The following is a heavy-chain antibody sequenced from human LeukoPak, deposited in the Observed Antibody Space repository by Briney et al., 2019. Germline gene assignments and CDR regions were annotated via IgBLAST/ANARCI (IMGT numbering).Heavy chain of an antibody. J-gene: IGHJ4*02. CDR1: GGSISSGSYC. Sequence: SQTLSLTCTVSGGSISSGSYCWSWIRQPAGKGLEWIGRIYTSGSTNYNPSLKSRVTISVDTSKNQFSLKLRSVPAADTAVSYRASLFNDILDYSGQRTLLPLSS. CDR3: ASLFNDILDY. V-gene: IGHV4-61*02. D-gene: IGHD1-1*01. CDR2: IYTSGST.